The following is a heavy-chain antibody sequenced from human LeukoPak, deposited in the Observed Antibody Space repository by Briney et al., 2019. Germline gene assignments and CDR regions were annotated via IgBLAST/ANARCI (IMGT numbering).Heavy chain of an antibody. CDR2: VYTSGST. Sequence: SETLSLTCSVSGGSITSGSYYWSWIRQPAGKGVEWIGRVYTSGSTKFNPSLKSRLSLSVDTSRNQFSLNLTSVTAADTAVYYCVRHYYGSDIYYFDYWGQGALVTVSS. V-gene: IGHV4-61*02. D-gene: IGHD3-10*01. CDR3: VRHYYGSDIYYFDY. J-gene: IGHJ4*02. CDR1: GGSITSGSYY.